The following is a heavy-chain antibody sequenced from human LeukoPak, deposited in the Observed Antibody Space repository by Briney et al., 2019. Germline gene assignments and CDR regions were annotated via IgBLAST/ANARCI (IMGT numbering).Heavy chain of an antibody. V-gene: IGHV1-8*03. Sequence: ASVKVSCKASGYTFTSYDINWVRQATGQGLEWMGWMNPNSGNTGYAQKFQGRVTITRNTSISTAYMELSSLRSEDTAVYCCARGGSIFGVAVLNYWGQGTLVTVSS. CDR2: MNPNSGNT. D-gene: IGHD3-3*01. CDR3: ARGGSIFGVAVLNY. J-gene: IGHJ4*02. CDR1: GYTFTSYD.